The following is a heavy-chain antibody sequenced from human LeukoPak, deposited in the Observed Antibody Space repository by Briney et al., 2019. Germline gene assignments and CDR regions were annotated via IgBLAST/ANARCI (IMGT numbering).Heavy chain of an antibody. V-gene: IGHV3-21*01. CDR3: ARGGYNSGSYLPPLPDY. Sequence: GGSLRLSCAASGFTFSSYSMNWVRQAPGKGLEWVSSISSSSSYIYYADSVKGRFTISRDNAKNSLYLQMNSLRAEDTAVYYCARGGYNSGSYLPPLPDYWGQGTLVNVSS. CDR2: ISSSSSYI. D-gene: IGHD1-26*01. CDR1: GFTFSSYS. J-gene: IGHJ4*02.